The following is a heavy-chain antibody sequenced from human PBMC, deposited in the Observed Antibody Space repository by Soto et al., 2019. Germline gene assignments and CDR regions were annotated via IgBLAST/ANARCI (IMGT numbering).Heavy chain of an antibody. D-gene: IGHD3-3*01. CDR2: MNPNSGNT. CDR3: ARGRRGGDFWSGYYTG. CDR1: GYTFTSYD. Sequence: GPPLKVSCKASGYTFTSYDINWVRQATGQGLEWMGWMNPNSGNTGYAQKFQGRVTMTRNTSISTAYMELSSLRSEDTAVYYCARGRRGGDFWSGYYTGWGQGTLVTVSS. V-gene: IGHV1-8*01. J-gene: IGHJ4*02.